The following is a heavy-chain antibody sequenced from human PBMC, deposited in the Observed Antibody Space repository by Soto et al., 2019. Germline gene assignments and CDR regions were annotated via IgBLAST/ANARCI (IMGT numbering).Heavy chain of an antibody. Sequence: GTLSLSCGLSGGCLATESRWGWVRQAPGKALEWIGEVHHSGTTNYIQSLKTRITMSVDKSGNQVSLDLTSVAAADTAVYFCARGFSYRWVYWGQGILV. J-gene: IGHJ4*02. V-gene: IGHV4-4*01. CDR2: VHHSGTT. D-gene: IGHD3-16*02. CDR3: ARGFSYRWVY. CDR1: GGCLATESR.